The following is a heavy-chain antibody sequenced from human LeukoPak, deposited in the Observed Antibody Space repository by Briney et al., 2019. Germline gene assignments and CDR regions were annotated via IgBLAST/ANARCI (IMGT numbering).Heavy chain of an antibody. J-gene: IGHJ5*02. Sequence: PGGSLRLSCAAPGFSFSGYEMNWVRQAPGKGLEWVSYISSGGNTMYYADSVKGRFTISRDNSKNTLYLQMNSLRAEDTAVYSCAKNGEVLSWFDPWGQGTLVTVSS. CDR1: GFSFSGYE. CDR2: ISSGGNTM. D-gene: IGHD3-10*01. CDR3: AKNGEVLSWFDP. V-gene: IGHV3-48*03.